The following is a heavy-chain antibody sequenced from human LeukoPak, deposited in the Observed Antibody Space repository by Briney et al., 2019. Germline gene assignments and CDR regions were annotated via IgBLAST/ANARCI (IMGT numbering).Heavy chain of an antibody. D-gene: IGHD5-18*01. V-gene: IGHV1-18*01. CDR2: ISAYNGNT. CDR1: GYTFTSYG. CDR3: ARPPIQLCSLMFDY. J-gene: IGHJ4*02. Sequence: ASVKVSCKASGYTFTSYGISWVRQAPGQGLEWMGWISAYNGNTNYAQKLQGRVTMTTDTSTSTAYMELRSLRSDDTAVYYCARPPIQLCSLMFDYGGQGTLATVSP.